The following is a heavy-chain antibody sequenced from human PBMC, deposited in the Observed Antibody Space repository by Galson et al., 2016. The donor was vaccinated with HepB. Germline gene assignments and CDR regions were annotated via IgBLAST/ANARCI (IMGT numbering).Heavy chain of an antibody. CDR1: SFPFSNAW. J-gene: IGHJ4*02. CDR3: AKDLSYWNSPFFDY. D-gene: IGHD1-7*01. Sequence: SLRLSCAASSFPFSNAWMNWVRQAPGKGLEWVSSISGNARSTYYADSVKGRFTISRDNSKNTLYLQVNSLRAEDTAVYYCAKDLSYWNSPFFDYWGQGTLVTVSS. CDR2: ISGNARST. V-gene: IGHV3-23*01.